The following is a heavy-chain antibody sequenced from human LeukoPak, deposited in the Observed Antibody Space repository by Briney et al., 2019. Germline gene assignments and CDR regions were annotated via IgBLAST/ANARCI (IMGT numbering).Heavy chain of an antibody. CDR3: ARDAFDYTNDY. V-gene: IGHV3-74*01. D-gene: IGHD4-11*01. J-gene: IGHJ4*02. CDR2: INSDGSST. Sequence: PGGSLRLSCAASGFTFSSYSMNWVCQAPGKGLVWVSRINSDGSSTSYADSVKGRFTISRDNAKNTLYLQMNSLRAEDTAVYYYARDAFDYTNDYWGQGTLVTVSS. CDR1: GFTFSSYS.